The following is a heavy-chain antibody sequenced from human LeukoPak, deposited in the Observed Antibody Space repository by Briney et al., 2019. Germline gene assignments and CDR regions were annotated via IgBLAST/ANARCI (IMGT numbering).Heavy chain of an antibody. CDR1: GFTFSSYA. Sequence: GGSLRLSCAASGFTFSSYAMHWVRQAPGKGLEWVAVISYDGSNKYYANSVKGRFTISRDNSKNTLYLQMDSLRAEDTAVYYCAREFTIFGVVIQRYDAFDIWGQGTMVTVSS. V-gene: IGHV3-30-3*01. J-gene: IGHJ3*02. CDR3: AREFTIFGVVIQRYDAFDI. CDR2: ISYDGSNK. D-gene: IGHD3-3*01.